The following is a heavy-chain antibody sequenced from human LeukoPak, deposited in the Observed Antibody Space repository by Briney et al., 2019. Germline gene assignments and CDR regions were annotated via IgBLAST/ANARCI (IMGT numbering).Heavy chain of an antibody. Sequence: GGSLRLSCAASGFTFSSYSMNWVRQAPGKWLEWVSSISSSSSYIYYADSVKGRFTISRDNAKNSLYLQMNSLRAEDTAVYYCARAHPTAAPFDYWGQGTLVTVSS. CDR3: ARAHPTAAPFDY. CDR2: ISSSSSYI. CDR1: GFTFSSYS. D-gene: IGHD6-13*01. V-gene: IGHV3-21*01. J-gene: IGHJ4*02.